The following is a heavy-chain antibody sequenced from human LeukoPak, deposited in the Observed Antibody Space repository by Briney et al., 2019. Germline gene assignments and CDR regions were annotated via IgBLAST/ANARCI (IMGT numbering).Heavy chain of an antibody. V-gene: IGHV3-33*01. CDR2: TWYDGSNI. D-gene: IGHD3-22*01. Sequence: GGSLRLSCAASGFTFSSYGMHWVRQAPGKGLEWVAVTWYDGSNIYYADSVKGRFTISRDNSKNTLYLQMNSLRAEDTAVYYCARGPDSSVDYWGQGTLVTASS. CDR1: GFTFSSYG. J-gene: IGHJ4*02. CDR3: ARGPDSSVDY.